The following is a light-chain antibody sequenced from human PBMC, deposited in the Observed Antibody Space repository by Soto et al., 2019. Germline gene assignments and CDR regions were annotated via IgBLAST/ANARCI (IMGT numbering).Light chain of an antibody. J-gene: IGKJ4*01. CDR2: GAS. CDR1: QSISST. CDR3: QQRTNWPLT. V-gene: IGKV3-15*01. Sequence: EIVMTHSPATLSVSPCGRATLSLRASQSISSTLAWYQQKPGQAPRLLIHGASTRATGFPARFSGSGSGTDFTLTISSLEPEDFAVYYCQQRTNWPLTFGGGTKVDIK.